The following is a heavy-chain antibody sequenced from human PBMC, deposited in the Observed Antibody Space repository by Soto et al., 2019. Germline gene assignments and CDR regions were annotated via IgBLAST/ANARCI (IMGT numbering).Heavy chain of an antibody. CDR1: GFTFSSYA. D-gene: IGHD3-3*01. Sequence: HPGGSLRLSCAASGFTFSSYAMSWVRQAPGKGLEWVSAISGSGGSTYYADSVKGRFTISRDNSKNTLYLQMNSLRAEDTAVYYCAKDRYDFWSGYSPSPTQIDYWGQGTLVTVSS. V-gene: IGHV3-23*01. CDR3: AKDRYDFWSGYSPSPTQIDY. CDR2: ISGSGGST. J-gene: IGHJ4*02.